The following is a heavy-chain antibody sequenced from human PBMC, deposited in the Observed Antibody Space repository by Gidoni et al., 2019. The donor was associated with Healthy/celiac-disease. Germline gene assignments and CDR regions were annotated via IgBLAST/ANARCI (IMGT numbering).Heavy chain of an antibody. J-gene: IGHJ4*02. Sequence: QVQLVQSGAEVKKPGSSVQVSCKASGGPFSSYAISWVRQAPGHGLEWMGRIIPILGIANYEQKFQGRVTITADKSTSTAYMELSSLRSEDTAVYYCASTAVSYDRSGYYETAPDYWGQGTLVTVSS. V-gene: IGHV1-69*04. CDR2: IIPILGIA. CDR3: ASTAVSYDRSGYYETAPDY. CDR1: GGPFSSYA. D-gene: IGHD3-22*01.